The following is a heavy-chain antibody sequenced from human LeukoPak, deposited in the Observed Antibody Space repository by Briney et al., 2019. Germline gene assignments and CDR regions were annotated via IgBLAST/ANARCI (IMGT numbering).Heavy chain of an antibody. Sequence: PGGSLRLSCAASGFTFSHAWMTWVRQAPGKGLKWVAVISSHGSNKDYADSVKGRFTISRDNSENTLYLQMDSLTTEDTGVYYCAREQGQQWRRFDSWGQGSPVTVSS. V-gene: IGHV3-30*03. D-gene: IGHD6-19*01. CDR1: GFTFSHAW. CDR3: AREQGQQWRRFDS. J-gene: IGHJ4*02. CDR2: ISSHGSNK.